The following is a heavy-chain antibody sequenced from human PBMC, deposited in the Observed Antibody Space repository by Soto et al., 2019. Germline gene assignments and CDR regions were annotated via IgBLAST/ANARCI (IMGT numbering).Heavy chain of an antibody. V-gene: IGHV3-9*01. CDR1: GFTFISYA. CDR2: ISWNSGSI. CDR3: AKDGRPHAGAFDI. Sequence: PGGSLRLSCAASGFTFISYAMSWVRQAPGKGLEWVSGISWNSGSIGYADSVKGRFTISRDNAKNSLYLHMNSLRAEDTALYYCAKDGRPHAGAFDIWGQGTMVTVSS. J-gene: IGHJ3*02.